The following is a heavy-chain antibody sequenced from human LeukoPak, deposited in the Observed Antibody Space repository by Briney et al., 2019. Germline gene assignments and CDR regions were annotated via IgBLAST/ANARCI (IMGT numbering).Heavy chain of an antibody. CDR3: ARPLGAGVSGIWDAFDI. CDR2: ISAYNGNT. J-gene: IGHJ3*02. CDR1: GYTFTSYG. V-gene: IGHV1-18*01. Sequence: ASVKVSCKASGYTFTSYGISWVRQAPGQGLEWMGWISAYNGNTNYAQKLQGRVTMTTDTSTSTAYMELSSLRSEDTAVYYCARPLGAGVSGIWDAFDIWGQGTMVTVSS. D-gene: IGHD3-10*01.